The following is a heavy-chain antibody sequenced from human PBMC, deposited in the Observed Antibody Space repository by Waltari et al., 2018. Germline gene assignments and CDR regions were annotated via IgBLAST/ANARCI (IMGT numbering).Heavy chain of an antibody. CDR1: GFTFGSYA. Sequence: EVQLVDSGGGLVQPGGSLRISCAASGFTFGSYAMSWVRQSPGKGLKWVSMITSSGATTYYADSVKGRFIISRDKSKNTLFLQMNSLRAEDTAVYYCAKDLGDRWGLFDYWGQGTLVTVSS. CDR3: AKDLGDRWGLFDY. J-gene: IGHJ4*02. V-gene: IGHV3-23*04. CDR2: ITSSGATT. D-gene: IGHD3-16*01.